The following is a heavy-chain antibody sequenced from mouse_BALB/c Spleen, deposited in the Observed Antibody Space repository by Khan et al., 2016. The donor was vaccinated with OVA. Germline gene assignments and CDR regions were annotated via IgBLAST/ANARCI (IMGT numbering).Heavy chain of an antibody. J-gene: IGHJ4*01. CDR2: INTHSGGP. Sequence: QIQLVQSGPELKKPGETVRISCKASGYTFTTAGMQWVQKMPGKGLKWIGWINTHSGGPKYAEDFKGRFVFSLETSASTAYLQITNLQNEDTATYFCARGGAAFYRNDGGAMDSWGQGTSVTVSS. CDR3: ARGGAAFYRNDGGAMDS. CDR1: GYTFTTAG. D-gene: IGHD2-14*01. V-gene: IGHV9-4*02.